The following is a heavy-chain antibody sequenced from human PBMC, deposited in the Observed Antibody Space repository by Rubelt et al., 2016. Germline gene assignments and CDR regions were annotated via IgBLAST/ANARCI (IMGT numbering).Heavy chain of an antibody. CDR1: GYTFTELS. CDR2: FDPEDGET. J-gene: IGHJ4*02. V-gene: IGHV1-24*01. Sequence: QVQLVQSGAEVKKPGASVKVSCKVSGYTFTELSMHWVRQAPGKGLEWMGGFDPEDGETIYEQRFKGRGTRTEDTSTDTAYMELSSLRSEDTAVYYCATGQYSSGCDYWGQGTLVTVSS. CDR3: ATGQYSSGCDY. D-gene: IGHD6-19*01.